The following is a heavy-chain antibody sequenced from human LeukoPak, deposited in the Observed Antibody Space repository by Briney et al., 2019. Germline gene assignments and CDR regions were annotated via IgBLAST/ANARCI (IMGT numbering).Heavy chain of an antibody. Sequence: PGGSLRLSCAASGFTFSSYAMSWVRQAPGKGLEWVAFIRYDGSNKYYADSVKGRFTISRDNSKDTLYLQMNSLRAEDTAVYYCARAAGKLEKPSDIWGQGTTVTVSS. CDR2: IRYDGSNK. D-gene: IGHD1-1*01. CDR3: ARAAGKLEKPSDI. CDR1: GFTFSSYA. J-gene: IGHJ3*02. V-gene: IGHV3-30*02.